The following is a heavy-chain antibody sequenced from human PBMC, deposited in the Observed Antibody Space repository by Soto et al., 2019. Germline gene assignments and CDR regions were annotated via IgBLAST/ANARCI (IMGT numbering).Heavy chain of an antibody. Sequence: QVQLVQSGAEVKKPGASVKVSCKASGYTFTSYYMHWVRQAPGQGLEWMGIINPSSGSTSYAQKFQGRVTMTWDTSTSIVYMELSSLRSEDTAVYYCASPQPKYGSGSYYYRPYSYYYGMDVWGQGTTVTVSS. CDR1: GYTFTSYY. V-gene: IGHV1-46*01. D-gene: IGHD3-10*01. CDR2: INPSSGST. J-gene: IGHJ6*02. CDR3: ASPQPKYGSGSYYYRPYSYYYGMDV.